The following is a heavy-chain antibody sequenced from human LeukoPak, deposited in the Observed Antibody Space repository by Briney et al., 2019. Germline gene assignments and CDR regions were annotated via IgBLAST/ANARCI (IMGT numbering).Heavy chain of an antibody. Sequence: SQTLSLTCAISGDSVSSNSAAWNWIRQSPSRGLEWLGRTYYRSKWYNDYAVSVKSRITINPDTSKNQFSLQLNSVTPEDTAVYYCAREEQRLGYSYRRYYYYGMDVWGQGTTVTVSS. CDR1: GDSVSSNSAA. CDR2: TYYRSKWYN. CDR3: AREEQRLGYSYRRYYYYGMDV. J-gene: IGHJ6*02. V-gene: IGHV6-1*01. D-gene: IGHD6-25*01.